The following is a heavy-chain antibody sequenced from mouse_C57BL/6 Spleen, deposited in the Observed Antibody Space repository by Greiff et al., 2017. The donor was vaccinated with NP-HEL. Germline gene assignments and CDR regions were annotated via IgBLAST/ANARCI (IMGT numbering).Heavy chain of an antibody. Sequence: QVQLQQPGAELVKPGASVKLSCKASGYTFTSYWMHWVKQRPGRGLEWIGRIDPNSGGTKYNEKFKSKATLTVDKPSSTAYMQLSSLTSEDSAVYYCARDGPFITTVVDYFDDWGQGTTLTVSS. CDR2: IDPNSGGT. CDR1: GYTFTSYW. V-gene: IGHV1-72*01. D-gene: IGHD1-1*01. J-gene: IGHJ2*01. CDR3: ARDGPFITTVVDYFDD.